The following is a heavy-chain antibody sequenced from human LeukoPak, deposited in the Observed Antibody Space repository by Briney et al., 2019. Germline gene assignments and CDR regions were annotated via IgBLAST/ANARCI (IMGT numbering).Heavy chain of an antibody. V-gene: IGHV4-59*08. CDR1: GGSISSYY. Sequence: SETLSLTCTVSGGSISSYYWSWIRRPPGKGLEWIGYIYYSGSTNYNPSLKSRVTISVDTSKNQFSLKLSSVTAADTAVYYCARRGRDGYIFDYWGQGTLVTVSS. CDR3: ARRGRDGYIFDY. D-gene: IGHD5-24*01. J-gene: IGHJ4*02. CDR2: IYYSGST.